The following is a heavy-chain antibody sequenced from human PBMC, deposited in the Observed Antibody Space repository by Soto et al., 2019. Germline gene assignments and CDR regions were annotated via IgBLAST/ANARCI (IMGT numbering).Heavy chain of an antibody. D-gene: IGHD6-19*01. V-gene: IGHV3-9*01. Sequence: EVQLVESGGCLVQPGRSLRLSCAASGFTFDDYAMHWVRQAPGTGLEWVSGISWNSGSIGYADSVKGRFTISRDNAKNSLYLQMNGLRAEDTALYYCAKDRGLVLSFYFDYRGQGTLVTVSS. CDR1: GFTFDDYA. J-gene: IGHJ4*02. CDR3: AKDRGLVLSFYFDY. CDR2: ISWNSGSI.